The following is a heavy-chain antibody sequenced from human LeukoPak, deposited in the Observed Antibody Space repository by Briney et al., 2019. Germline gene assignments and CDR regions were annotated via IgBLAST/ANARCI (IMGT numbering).Heavy chain of an antibody. D-gene: IGHD6-13*01. Sequence: GGSLRLSCSASGFTFSSYAMHWVRQAPGKGLEYVSAISSNGGSTYYADSVKGRFTISRDNSKNTLYLQMNSLRAEDTAVYYCAKDRYSSSWYFDYWGQGTLVTVSS. J-gene: IGHJ4*02. CDR3: AKDRYSSSWYFDY. V-gene: IGHV3-64*04. CDR1: GFTFSSYA. CDR2: ISSNGGST.